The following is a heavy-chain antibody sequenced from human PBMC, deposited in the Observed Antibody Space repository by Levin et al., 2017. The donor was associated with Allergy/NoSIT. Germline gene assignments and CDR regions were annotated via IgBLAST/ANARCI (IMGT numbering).Heavy chain of an antibody. V-gene: IGHV4-39*07. CDR1: GGSISDDSYY. CDR3: AGEPNSPYYYHYGLDV. Sequence: SETLSLTCTVSGGSISDDSYYWAWVRQPPGKGLEWVGSIYYDGSAYYNPSLKTRLTISVDTSKNQFSLRVNSVTAADTSGYYCAGEPNSPYYYHYGLDVWGPGTTVTVSS. D-gene: IGHD2/OR15-2a*01. J-gene: IGHJ6*02. CDR2: IYYDGSA.